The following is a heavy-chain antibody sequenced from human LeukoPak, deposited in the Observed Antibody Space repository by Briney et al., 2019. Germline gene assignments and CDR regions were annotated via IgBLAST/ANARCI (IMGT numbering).Heavy chain of an antibody. J-gene: IGHJ4*02. CDR3: ARIRFSGLHYYDMWYFDY. CDR1: GFSLSTSGMC. V-gene: IGHV2-70*11. CDR2: IDWDDDK. Sequence: ESGPTLVNPTQTLTLTCTFSGFSLSTSGMCVSWIRQPPGKALEWLARIDWDDDKYYSTSLKTRLTISKDTSKNQVVLTMTNMDPVDTATYYCARIRFSGLHYYDMWYFDYWGQGTLVTVSS. D-gene: IGHD3-22*01.